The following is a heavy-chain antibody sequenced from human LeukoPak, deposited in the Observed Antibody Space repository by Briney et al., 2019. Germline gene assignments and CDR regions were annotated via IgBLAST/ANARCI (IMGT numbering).Heavy chain of an antibody. J-gene: IGHJ5*02. D-gene: IGHD3-16*01. Sequence: GASVKVSCKASGYTFSDYYIHWVRQAPGQGLEWMGRINPNSGGTNYAQKFQGRVTMTRDRSISTAYMELSRLTSDDTAVYYCARASFWESPINWFAPWGQGTLVTVSS. V-gene: IGHV1-2*06. CDR1: GYTFSDYY. CDR3: ARASFWESPINWFAP. CDR2: INPNSGGT.